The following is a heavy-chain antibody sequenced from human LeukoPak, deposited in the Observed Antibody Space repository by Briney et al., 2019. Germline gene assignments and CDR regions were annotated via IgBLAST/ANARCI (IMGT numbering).Heavy chain of an antibody. J-gene: IGHJ4*02. CDR1: GYTFTSYY. D-gene: IGHD3-22*01. Sequence: ASVKVPCKASGYTFTSYYMHWVRQAPGQGLEWMGIINPSGGSTSYAQKFQGRVTMTRDTSTSTVYMELSSLRSEDTAVYYCARDLTLYDSSGYYYVRYYFDYWGQGTLVTVSS. V-gene: IGHV1-46*01. CDR2: INPSGGST. CDR3: ARDLTLYDSSGYYYVRYYFDY.